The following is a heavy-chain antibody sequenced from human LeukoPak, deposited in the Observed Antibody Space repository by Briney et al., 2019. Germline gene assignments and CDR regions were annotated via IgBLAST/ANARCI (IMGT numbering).Heavy chain of an antibody. Sequence: GGSLRLSCAASGFNFDDYGMSWVRQAPGKGLEWVSGINWNGGSTGYADSVKGRSTISRDNAKDSLYLQMNSLRAEDTALYYCARGGYGSGSSGYWGQGTLVTVSS. CDR1: GFNFDDYG. CDR2: INWNGGST. V-gene: IGHV3-20*04. D-gene: IGHD3-10*01. J-gene: IGHJ4*02. CDR3: ARGGYGSGSSGY.